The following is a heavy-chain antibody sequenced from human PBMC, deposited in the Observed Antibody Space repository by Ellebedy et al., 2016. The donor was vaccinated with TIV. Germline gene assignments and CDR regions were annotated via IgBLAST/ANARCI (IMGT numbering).Heavy chain of an antibody. V-gene: IGHV3-7*01. CDR3: ARAIYSASYL. CDR1: EFTLTNYW. Sequence: PGGSLRLSCTASEFTLTNYWMTWVRQAPGKGLEWVANINEDGTKKHYVDSVKGRFTISRDNAGNSLYLQMNSLGAEDTAVYYCARAIYSASYLWGRGTLVTVSS. D-gene: IGHD4-11*01. J-gene: IGHJ2*01. CDR2: INEDGTKK.